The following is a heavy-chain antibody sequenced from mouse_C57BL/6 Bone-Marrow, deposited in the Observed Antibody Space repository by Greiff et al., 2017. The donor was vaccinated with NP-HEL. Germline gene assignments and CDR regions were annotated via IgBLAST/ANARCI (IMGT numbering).Heavy chain of an antibody. J-gene: IGHJ3*01. D-gene: IGHD1-1*01. CDR2: IYPGSGST. CDR3: ARSGYHGSSYRFFAY. Sequence: QVQLKQPGAELVKPGASVKMSCKASGYTFTSYWITWVKQRPGQGLEWIGDIYPGSGSTNYNEKFKSKATLTVDTSSSTAYMQLSSLTSEDSAVYYCARSGYHGSSYRFFAYWGQGTLVTVSA. CDR1: GYTFTSYW. V-gene: IGHV1-55*01.